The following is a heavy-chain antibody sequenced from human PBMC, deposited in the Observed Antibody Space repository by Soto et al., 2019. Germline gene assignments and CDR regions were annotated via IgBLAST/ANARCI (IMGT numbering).Heavy chain of an antibody. D-gene: IGHD3-10*01. J-gene: IGHJ4*02. Sequence: GASVKVSCKASGYTFTGYYMHWVRQAPGQGLEWMGGINPIFGTANYAQKFQGRVTMTRDTSTSTVYMELSSLRSEDTAVYYCASTKIYYGLGSPLDYWGQGTLVTVS. CDR1: GYTFTGYY. V-gene: IGHV1-46*01. CDR3: ASTKIYYGLGSPLDY. CDR2: INPIFGTA.